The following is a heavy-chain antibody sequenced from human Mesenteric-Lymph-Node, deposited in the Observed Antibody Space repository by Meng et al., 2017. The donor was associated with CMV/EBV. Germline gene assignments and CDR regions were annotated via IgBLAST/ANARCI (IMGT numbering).Heavy chain of an antibody. Sequence: GESLKISCRGSGYSFADYWIGWVRQMPGKGLEWMGIIYPGDSDTRYSPSFQGQVTISADKSVSIVYLQWSSLKASDTAMYYCARPHSGSRRHSFYYGSDVWGQGTTVTVSS. J-gene: IGHJ6*02. CDR3: ARPHSGSRRHSFYYGSDV. CDR2: IYPGDSDT. V-gene: IGHV5-51*01. CDR1: GYSFADYW. D-gene: IGHD3-10*01.